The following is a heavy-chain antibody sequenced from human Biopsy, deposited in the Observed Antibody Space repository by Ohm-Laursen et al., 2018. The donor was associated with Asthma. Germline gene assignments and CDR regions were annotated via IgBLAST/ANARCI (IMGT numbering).Heavy chain of an antibody. CDR3: ARDAWELQKPYAYYFDY. D-gene: IGHD1-26*01. CDR2: ISYDGSNK. V-gene: IGHV3-30-3*01. CDR1: GFTFSSYA. Sequence: SLRLSCTASGFTFSSYAMHWVRQVPGKGLEWVAVISYDGSNKYYADSVKGRFTISRDNSKNTLYLQMNSLRAEDTAVYYCARDAWELQKPYAYYFDYWGQGTLVTVSS. J-gene: IGHJ4*02.